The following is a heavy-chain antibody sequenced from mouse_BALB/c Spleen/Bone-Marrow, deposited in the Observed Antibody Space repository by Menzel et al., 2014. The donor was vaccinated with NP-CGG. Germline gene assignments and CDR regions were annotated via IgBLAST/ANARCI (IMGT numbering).Heavy chain of an antibody. J-gene: IGHJ2*01. CDR1: GYTFTSYW. CDR2: IDPSDSYT. Sequence: VQQQQSGAELVKPGASVKLSCKASGYTFTSYWMHWVKQRPGQGLEWIGEIDPSDSYTNYNQKFKGKATLTVDKSSSTAYMQLSSLTSEDSAVYYCAGDSTTTVVATDYWGQGTTLTVSS. CDR3: AGDSTTTVVATDY. V-gene: IGHV1-69*02. D-gene: IGHD1-1*01.